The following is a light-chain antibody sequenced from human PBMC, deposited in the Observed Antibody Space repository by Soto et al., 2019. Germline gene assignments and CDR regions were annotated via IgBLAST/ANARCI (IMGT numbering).Light chain of an antibody. Sequence: EIVLTQTPATLSLSPGERATLSCGASQSVSSSFLAWYQQKPGLAPRVLIFHASNRATGIPDRFSGGGSGTNFTLTISRLEPEDLAVYYCQPYGSSPPALTFCGGTKVEIK. J-gene: IGKJ4*01. CDR1: QSVSSSF. CDR2: HAS. CDR3: QPYGSSPPALT. V-gene: IGKV3D-20*01.